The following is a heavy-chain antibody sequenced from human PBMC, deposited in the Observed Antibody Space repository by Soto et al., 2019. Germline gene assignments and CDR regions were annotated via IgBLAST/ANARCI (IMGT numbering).Heavy chain of an antibody. CDR1: GFTFSSYA. J-gene: IGHJ6*02. Sequence: QVQMVESGGGVVQPGRSLRLSCAASGFTFSSYALHWVRQAPGKGLEWVAVISFDGSSKYYADSVKGRFTISRDNSKSTLYLQMNSLRADDTAVYYCARESSKGRGVIMTHSYHSALDVWGQGTTVTVSS. V-gene: IGHV3-30-3*01. D-gene: IGHD3-10*01. CDR3: ARESSKGRGVIMTHSYHSALDV. CDR2: ISFDGSSK.